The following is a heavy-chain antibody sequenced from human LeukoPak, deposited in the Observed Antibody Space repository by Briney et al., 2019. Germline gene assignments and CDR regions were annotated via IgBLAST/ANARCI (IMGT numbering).Heavy chain of an antibody. J-gene: IGHJ4*02. V-gene: IGHV3-23*01. CDR2: ISARGDST. CDR1: GFTFSSYA. Sequence: GGSLRLSCAASGFTFSSYAVSWVRQAPGKGLEWVSAISARGDSTYYADSVKGRFTISRDNSKNTLYLQMNSLRTEDTGVYYCAKEGSSAWVPDFWGQGTLVTVSS. D-gene: IGHD6-19*01. CDR3: AKEGSSAWVPDF.